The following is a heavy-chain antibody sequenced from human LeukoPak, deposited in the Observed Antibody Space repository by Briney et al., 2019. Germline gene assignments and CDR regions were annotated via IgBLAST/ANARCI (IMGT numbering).Heavy chain of an antibody. CDR3: ARDLGGLLWFGEANDAFDI. V-gene: IGHV3-66*01. Sequence: GGSLRLSCAASGFTVSSNYMSWVRQAPGKGLEWVSVIYSGGSTYYADSVKGRFTISRDNSKNTLYLQMNSLRAEDTAVYYCARDLGGLLWFGEANDAFDIWGQGTMVTVSS. J-gene: IGHJ3*02. CDR1: GFTVSSNY. CDR2: IYSGGST. D-gene: IGHD3-10*01.